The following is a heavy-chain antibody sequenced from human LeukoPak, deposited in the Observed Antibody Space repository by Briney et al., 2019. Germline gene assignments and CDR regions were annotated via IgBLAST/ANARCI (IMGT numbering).Heavy chain of an antibody. V-gene: IGHV1-2*02. D-gene: IGHD6-13*01. CDR1: GYTFTGYY. CDR3: ARKRKYRMRQLWYSSSANYYYYMDV. CDR2: INPNSGGT. J-gene: IGHJ6*03. Sequence: ASVKVSCKASGYTFTGYYMHWVRQAPGQGLEWMGWINPNSGGTNYAQKFQGRVTMTRDTSISTAYMELSSLRSEDTAVYYCARKRKYRMRQLWYSSSANYYYYMDVWGKGTTVTISS.